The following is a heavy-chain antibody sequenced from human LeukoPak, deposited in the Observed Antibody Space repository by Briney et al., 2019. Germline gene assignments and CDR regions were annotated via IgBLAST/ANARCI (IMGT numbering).Heavy chain of an antibody. CDR3: ARGDFCSKSNCYLRPMDV. CDR2: IYYSGST. J-gene: IGHJ6*03. CDR1: GGSISDYY. Sequence: PSETLSLTCTVSGGSISDYYWNWIRQPPGKGLEWIGYIYYSGSTTYNPSLKSRVTMSVDTAKIQFSLKLRSVTAADTAVYYCARGDFCSKSNCYLRPMDVWGKGTTVTVSS. D-gene: IGHD3-3*01. V-gene: IGHV4-59*01.